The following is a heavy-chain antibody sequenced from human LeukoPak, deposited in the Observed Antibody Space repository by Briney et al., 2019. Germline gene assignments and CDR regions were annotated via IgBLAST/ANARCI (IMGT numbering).Heavy chain of an antibody. J-gene: IGHJ4*02. CDR3: ASSPLSLNYYDSSGYLRY. Sequence: PSETLSLTCTVSGGSISSSSYYWGWIRQPPGKGLEWIGSIYYSGSTYYNPSLKSRVTISVDTSKNQFSLKLSSVTAADTAVYYCASSPLSLNYYDSSGYLRYWGQGTLVTVSS. V-gene: IGHV4-39*07. D-gene: IGHD3-22*01. CDR2: IYYSGST. CDR1: GGSISSSSYY.